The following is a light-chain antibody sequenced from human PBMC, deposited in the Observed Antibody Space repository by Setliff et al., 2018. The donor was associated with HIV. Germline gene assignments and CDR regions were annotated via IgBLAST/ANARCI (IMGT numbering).Light chain of an antibody. CDR2: DVS. CDR1: SSDVGGYNY. Sequence: QSALTQPRSVSGSPGQSVTISCTGTSSDVGGYNYVPWYQQHPGKAPKLMIYDVSKRPSGVPDRFSGSKSGNTASLTISGLQAEDEADYYCSSYAGSYTYIFGSGTKVTV. J-gene: IGLJ1*01. CDR3: SSYAGSYTYI. V-gene: IGLV2-11*01.